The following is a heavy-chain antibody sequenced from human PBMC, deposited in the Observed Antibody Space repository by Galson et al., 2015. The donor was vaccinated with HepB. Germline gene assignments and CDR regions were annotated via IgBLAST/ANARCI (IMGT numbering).Heavy chain of an antibody. J-gene: IGHJ4*02. V-gene: IGHV3-11*06. Sequence: SLRLSCAASGFTFSDFYMNWIRQAPGKGLEWVSYIRGTSTFTDYADSVKGRFTISRDNAKNSLYLQMNSLRAEDTAVYYCVRDRAYNGSLTGYYFDYWGQGALVTVSS. CDR1: GFTFSDFY. CDR3: VRDRAYNGSLTGYYFDY. CDR2: IRGTSTFT. D-gene: IGHD1-26*01.